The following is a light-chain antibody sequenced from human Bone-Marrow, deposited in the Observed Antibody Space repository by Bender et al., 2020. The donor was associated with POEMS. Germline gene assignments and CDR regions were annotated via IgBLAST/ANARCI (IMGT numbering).Light chain of an antibody. CDR1: SSNTGSGYD. Sequence: QSVLTQPPSVSGAPGQRVTISCTGSSSNTGSGYDINWYQHLPGTAPKLLIYGYNNRPSGVSNRFSGSKSGNTASLTISGLQAEDEADYYCCSYAGDGLGVFGGGTKLTVL. CDR2: GYN. J-gene: IGLJ3*02. CDR3: CSYAGDGLGV. V-gene: IGLV1-40*01.